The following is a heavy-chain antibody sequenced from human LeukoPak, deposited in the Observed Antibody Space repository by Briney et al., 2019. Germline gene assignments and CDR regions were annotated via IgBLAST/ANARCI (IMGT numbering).Heavy chain of an antibody. CDR3: ARYLGYYDSSGSDAFDI. CDR1: GYTFTGYY. CDR2: INPNSGGT. Sequence: GASAKVSCKASGYTFTGYYMHWVRQAPGQGLEWMGWINPNSGGTNYAQKFQGRVTMTRDTSISTAYMELSRLRSDDTAVYYCARYLGYYDSSGSDAFDIWGQGTMVTVSS. J-gene: IGHJ3*02. V-gene: IGHV1-2*02. D-gene: IGHD3-22*01.